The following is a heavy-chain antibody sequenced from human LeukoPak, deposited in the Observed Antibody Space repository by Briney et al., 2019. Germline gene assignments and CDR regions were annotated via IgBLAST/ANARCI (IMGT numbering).Heavy chain of an antibody. CDR2: ISYDGSNK. CDR1: GFTFSSYA. J-gene: IGHJ4*02. V-gene: IGHV3-30-3*01. CDR3: ARVNTYYYDSSGYYTPYYFDY. Sequence: PRGSLRLSCAASGFTFSSYAMHWVRQAPGKGLEWVAVISYDGSNKYYADSVKGRFTISRDNSKNTLYLQMNSLRAEDTAVYYCARVNTYYYDSSGYYTPYYFDYWGQGTLVTVSS. D-gene: IGHD3-22*01.